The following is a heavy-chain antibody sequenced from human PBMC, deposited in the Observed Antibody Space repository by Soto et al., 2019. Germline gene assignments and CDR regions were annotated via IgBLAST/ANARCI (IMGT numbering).Heavy chain of an antibody. D-gene: IGHD6-13*01. J-gene: IGHJ4*02. V-gene: IGHV1-69*13. CDR1: GGTFSSYA. Sequence: GASVKVSCKASGGTFSSYAISWVRQAPGQGLEWMGGIIPIFGTANYAQKFQGRVTITADESTSTAYMELSSLRSEDTAVYYCARTQQQQLLPATAPDYFVLVYWGQGTLVTVPQ. CDR2: IIPIFGTA. CDR3: ARTQQQQLLPATAPDYFVLVY.